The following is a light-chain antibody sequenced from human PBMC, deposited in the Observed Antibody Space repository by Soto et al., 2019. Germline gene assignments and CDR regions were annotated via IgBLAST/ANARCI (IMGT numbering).Light chain of an antibody. Sequence: EIVLTQSPGTLSLSPGERATLSCRASQSVSSSSLAWYQQKRGQAPRLLIHDASSRATGIPDRFSGSGSGTDFTLIISRLEPEDFAVYYCQQYGGSPRTFGQGTKVEVK. CDR3: QQYGGSPRT. CDR1: QSVSSSS. J-gene: IGKJ1*01. V-gene: IGKV3-20*01. CDR2: DAS.